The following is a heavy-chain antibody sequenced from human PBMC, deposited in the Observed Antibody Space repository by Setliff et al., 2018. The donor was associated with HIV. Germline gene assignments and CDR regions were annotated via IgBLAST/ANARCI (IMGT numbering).Heavy chain of an antibody. CDR3: ARLAIPAATTDY. D-gene: IGHD2-2*01. V-gene: IGHV4-39*01. CDR2: IFYSGST. CDR1: GGSISSSNY. J-gene: IGHJ4*02. Sequence: SDTLSLTCAVSGGSISSSNYWGWIRQPPGKGLEWIGSIFYSGSTYYNPSLKSRPTISVDTSKNQFSLKLNSVTAADTAVYYCARLAIPAATTDYWGQGTLVTVSS.